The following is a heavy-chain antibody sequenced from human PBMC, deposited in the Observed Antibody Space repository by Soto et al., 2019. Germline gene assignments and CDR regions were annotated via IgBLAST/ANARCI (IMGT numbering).Heavy chain of an antibody. Sequence: QVQLQESGPGLVKPSETLSLTCTVSGGSISSYYWSWIRQPPGKGLEWIGYIYYSGSTNYNPSLKSRVTISVDTSKNQFSLKLSSVTAADTAVYYCARVLSYGFWSGYPKRWFDPWGQGTLVTVSS. V-gene: IGHV4-59*01. D-gene: IGHD3-3*01. CDR3: ARVLSYGFWSGYPKRWFDP. J-gene: IGHJ5*02. CDR2: IYYSGST. CDR1: GGSISSYY.